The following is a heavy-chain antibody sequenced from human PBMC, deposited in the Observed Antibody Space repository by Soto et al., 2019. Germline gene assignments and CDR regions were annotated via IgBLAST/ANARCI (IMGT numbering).Heavy chain of an antibody. J-gene: IGHJ4*02. CDR1: GYTFTSYA. Sequence: QVQLLQTGAEVKKPGASVKVSCKASGYTFTSYAMHWVRLAPGQRLEWMGWINAGNGNTKYSQKYQGSVTITRDTSASTDYMELSSLRSEDTAVYYCARDQPMDYWGQGTLVTVSS. CDR3: ARDQPMDY. CDR2: INAGNGNT. V-gene: IGHV1-3*01.